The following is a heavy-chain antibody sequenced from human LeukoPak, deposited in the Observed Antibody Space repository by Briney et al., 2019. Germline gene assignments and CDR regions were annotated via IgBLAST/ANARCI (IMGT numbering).Heavy chain of an antibody. Sequence: SETLSLTCAVYGGSFSGYYWSWIRQPPGKGLEWIGEINHSGSTNYNPSLKSRVTISVDTSKNQFSLKLSSVTAADAAVYYCARGRYYYGSGSSDYWGQGTLVTVSS. J-gene: IGHJ4*02. V-gene: IGHV4-34*01. CDR1: GGSFSGYY. CDR2: INHSGST. CDR3: ARGRYYYGSGSSDY. D-gene: IGHD3-10*01.